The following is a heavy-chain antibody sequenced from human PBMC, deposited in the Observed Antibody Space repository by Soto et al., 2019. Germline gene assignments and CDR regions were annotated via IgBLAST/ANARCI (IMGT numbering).Heavy chain of an antibody. CDR2: ISYDGSNK. CDR1: GFTFSSYG. CDR3: AKDKHIVVVTAPFDY. Sequence: QVQLVESGGGVVQPGRSLRLSCAASGFTFSSYGMHWVRQAPGKGLXWVAVISYDGSNKYYADSGKGRFTISRDNSKNTLYLQMNSLRAEDTAVYYCAKDKHIVVVTAPFDYWGQGTLVTVSS. J-gene: IGHJ4*02. D-gene: IGHD2-21*02. V-gene: IGHV3-30*18.